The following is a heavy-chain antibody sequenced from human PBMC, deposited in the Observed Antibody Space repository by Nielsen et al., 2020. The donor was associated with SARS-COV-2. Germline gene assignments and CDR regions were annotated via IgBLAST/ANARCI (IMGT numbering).Heavy chain of an antibody. CDR1: GFTFDDYA. J-gene: IGHJ3*02. Sequence: GESLKISCAASGFTFDDYAMHWVRQAPGKGLEWVSGISWNSGSIGYADSVKGRFTISRDNAKNSLYLQMNSLRAEDTALYYCAKLASSGDDAFDIWGQGTMVTVSS. CDR2: ISWNSGSI. CDR3: AKLASSGDDAFDI. V-gene: IGHV3-9*01. D-gene: IGHD3-22*01.